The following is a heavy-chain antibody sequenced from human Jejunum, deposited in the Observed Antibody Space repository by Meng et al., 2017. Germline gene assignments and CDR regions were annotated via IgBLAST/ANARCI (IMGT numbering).Heavy chain of an antibody. V-gene: IGHV4-61*02. CDR1: GDSLTSGNYF. J-gene: IGHJ4*02. CDR3: ARELQKSAYNQYYFDN. Sequence: GQLQGSGPDLVKPSETLSLACIVSGDSLTSGNYFWSWIRQPAGRGLEWVGRIHTSGSTNYNPSLMNRVTISLDTSRNQFSLKMYSVTAADTAVFYCARELQKSAYNQYYFDNWGQGTLVTVSS. D-gene: IGHD5-24*01. CDR2: IHTSGST.